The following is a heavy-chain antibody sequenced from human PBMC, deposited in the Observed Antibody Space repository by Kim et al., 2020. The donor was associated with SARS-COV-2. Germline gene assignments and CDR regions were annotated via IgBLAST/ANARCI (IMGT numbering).Heavy chain of an antibody. Sequence: KGRFTSSRDNAKNSLYLQMNSLRAEDTAVYYCARARGYLTNYYYYYGMDVWGQGTTVTVSS. CDR3: ARARGYLTNYYYYYGMDV. V-gene: IGHV3-11*06. D-gene: IGHD2-15*01. J-gene: IGHJ6*02.